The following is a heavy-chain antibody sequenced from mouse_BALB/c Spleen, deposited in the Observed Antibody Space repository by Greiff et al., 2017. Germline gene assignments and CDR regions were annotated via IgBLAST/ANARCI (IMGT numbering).Heavy chain of an antibody. Sequence: VQLQQSGAELVKPGASVKLSCKASGYTFTSYWMHWVKQRPGQGLEWIGEINPSNGRTNYNEKFKSKATLTVDKSSSTAYMQLSSLTSEDSAVYYCARGVAYGDYEDYSMDYWGQGTSVTVSA. J-gene: IGHJ4*01. CDR3: ARGVAYGDYEDYSMDY. D-gene: IGHD2-13*01. CDR2: INPSNGRT. V-gene: IGHV1S81*02. CDR1: GYTFTSYW.